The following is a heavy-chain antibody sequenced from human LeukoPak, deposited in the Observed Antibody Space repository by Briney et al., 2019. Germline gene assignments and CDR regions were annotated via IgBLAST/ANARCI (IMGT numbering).Heavy chain of an antibody. CDR2: IYYSGST. Sequence: PSETLSLTCTVSGGSISSYYWSWIRQPPGQGLEWIGYIYYSGSTNYNPSLKSRVTISVDTSKNQFSLKLSSVTAADTAVYYCARDWGQQLATGVWFDPWGQGTLVTVSS. J-gene: IGHJ5*02. CDR1: GGSISSYY. CDR3: ARDWGQQLATGVWFDP. D-gene: IGHD6-13*01. V-gene: IGHV4-59*01.